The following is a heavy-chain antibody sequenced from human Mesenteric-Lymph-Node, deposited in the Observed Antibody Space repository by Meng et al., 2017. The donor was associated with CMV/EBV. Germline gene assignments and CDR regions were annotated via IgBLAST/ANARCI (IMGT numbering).Heavy chain of an antibody. Sequence: GGSLRLSCAASGFTFSSYEMNWVRQAPGKGLEWVSYISSSGSTIYYADSVKGRFTISRDNAKNSLYLQMNSLRAEDTAVYYCARDRVNRYYYYGMDVWGQGTTVTVSS. CDR1: GFTFSSYE. D-gene: IGHD1-14*01. CDR3: ARDRVNRYYYYGMDV. CDR2: ISSSGSTI. J-gene: IGHJ6*02. V-gene: IGHV3-48*03.